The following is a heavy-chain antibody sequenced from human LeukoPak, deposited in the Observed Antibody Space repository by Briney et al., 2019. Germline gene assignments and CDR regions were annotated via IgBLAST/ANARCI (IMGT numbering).Heavy chain of an antibody. D-gene: IGHD1-7*01. CDR3: VAGNSMRPEYFQH. Sequence: ASVKVSCKASGYTFTGYYMHWVRQAPGQGLEWMGWINPNSGGTNYAQKFQGRVTMTRDTSISTAYMELSRLRSDDTAVYYCVAGNSMRPEYFQHWGQGTLVTVSS. CDR1: GYTFTGYY. J-gene: IGHJ1*01. CDR2: INPNSGGT. V-gene: IGHV1-2*02.